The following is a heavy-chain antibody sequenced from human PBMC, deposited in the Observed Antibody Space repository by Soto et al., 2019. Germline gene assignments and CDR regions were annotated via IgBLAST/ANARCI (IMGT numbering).Heavy chain of an antibody. CDR2: IKQDGSEK. CDR3: ARARGVMITFGGVIVIRWFDP. Sequence: GGSLRLSCAASGFTFSSYWMSWVRQAPGKGLEWVANIKQDGSEKYYVDSVKGRFTISRDNAKNSLYLQMNSLRAEDTAVYYCARARGVMITFGGVIVIRWFDPWGPGTLVTVSS. D-gene: IGHD3-16*02. J-gene: IGHJ5*02. V-gene: IGHV3-7*03. CDR1: GFTFSSYW.